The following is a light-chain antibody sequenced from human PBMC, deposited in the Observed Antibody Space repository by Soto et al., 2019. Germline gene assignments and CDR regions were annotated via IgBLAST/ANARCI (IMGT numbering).Light chain of an antibody. CDR1: SSDVGASNY. Sequence: QSALTQPPSASGSPGQSVTISCTGTSSDVGASNYVSWYQQHPGKAPKLMIYEVIKRPSGVPDRFSGSKSGNTASLTVSGLQPEDEADYYCCSYAGGNSLVFGGGTKLTVL. J-gene: IGLJ2*01. CDR3: CSYAGGNSLV. V-gene: IGLV2-8*01. CDR2: EVI.